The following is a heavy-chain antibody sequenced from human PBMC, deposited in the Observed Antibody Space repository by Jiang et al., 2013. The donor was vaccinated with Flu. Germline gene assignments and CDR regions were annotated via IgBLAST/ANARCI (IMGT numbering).Heavy chain of an antibody. CDR2: XFYSGRT. Sequence: PGEGLEWIGYXFYSGRTNYNPSLKSRVTISVDTSKNQFSLKVSSVTAADTAVYYCARVGGYSNYLDYWGQGTLVTVSS. V-gene: IGHV4-31*02. CDR3: ARVGGYSNYLDY. D-gene: IGHD4-11*01. J-gene: IGHJ4*02.